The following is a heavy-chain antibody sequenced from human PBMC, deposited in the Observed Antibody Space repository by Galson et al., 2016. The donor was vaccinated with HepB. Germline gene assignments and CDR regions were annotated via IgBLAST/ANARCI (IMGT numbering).Heavy chain of an antibody. CDR3: ARDSGYCNNFGCKGDAFDM. CDR2: IKEDGSEK. CDR1: GFTFSTNW. D-gene: IGHD2-8*01. V-gene: IGHV3-7*04. J-gene: IGHJ3*02. Sequence: SLRLSCAGSGFTFSTNWMSWVRQAPGKGLEWVANIKEDGSEKYYVDSVKGRFTISRDNAKNSLFLQMNSLRAEDTAVYYCARDSGYCNNFGCKGDAFDMWGQGTMVTVSS.